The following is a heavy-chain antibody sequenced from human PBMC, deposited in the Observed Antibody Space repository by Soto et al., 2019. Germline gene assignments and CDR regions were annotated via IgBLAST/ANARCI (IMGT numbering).Heavy chain of an antibody. V-gene: IGHV3-23*01. Sequence: PGGSLGLSCAASGFTFSSYAMSWVRQAPGKGLEWVSAISGSGGSTYYADSVKGRFTISRDNSKNTLYLQMSSLRSEDTAVYHCAARQCGAGCKVPFDPWGLGILVTVSS. CDR2: ISGSGGST. D-gene: IGHD2-21*02. CDR1: GFTFSSYA. J-gene: IGHJ5*02. CDR3: AARQCGAGCKVPFDP.